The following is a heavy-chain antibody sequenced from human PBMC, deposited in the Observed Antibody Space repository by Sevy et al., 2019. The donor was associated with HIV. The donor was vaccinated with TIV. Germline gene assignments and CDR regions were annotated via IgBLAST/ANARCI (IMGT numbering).Heavy chain of an antibody. CDR1: GFTFSSYA. V-gene: IGHV3-30*09. CDR3: ARVGVSYCTDDCFDRFDY. D-gene: IGHD2-21*02. J-gene: IGHJ4*02. Sequence: GGSLRLSCSASGFTFSSYALLWVRQAPGKGLEWVSLISYAGRNKYYSDSVKGRFAISRDESKTTLFLQMESLRTEDTAIYYCARVGVSYCTDDCFDRFDYWGRGTLVTVSS. CDR2: ISYAGRNK.